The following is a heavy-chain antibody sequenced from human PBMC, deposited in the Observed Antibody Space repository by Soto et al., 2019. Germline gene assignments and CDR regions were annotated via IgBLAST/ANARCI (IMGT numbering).Heavy chain of an antibody. Sequence: QVQLVESGGGLVKPGGSLRLSCAASGFTFSDYYMSWIRQAPGKGLEWVSYISSSGSTIYYADSVKGRFTISRDNAKISLYLQMNSLRAEDTAVYYCARESLGYCSSTSCYPAYYGMDVWGQGTTVTVSS. CDR1: GFTFSDYY. J-gene: IGHJ6*02. CDR3: ARESLGYCSSTSCYPAYYGMDV. D-gene: IGHD2-2*01. CDR2: ISSSGSTI. V-gene: IGHV3-11*01.